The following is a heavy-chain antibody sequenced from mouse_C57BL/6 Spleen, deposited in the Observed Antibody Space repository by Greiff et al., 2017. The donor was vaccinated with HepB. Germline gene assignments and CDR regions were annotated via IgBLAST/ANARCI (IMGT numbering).Heavy chain of an antibody. CDR1: GYSITSGYY. D-gene: IGHD1-1*01. Sequence: VQLQQSGPGLVKPSQSLSLTCSVTGYSITSGYYWNWIRQFPGNKQEWMGYISYDGSNNYNPSLKNRISITRDTSKNQFFLKLNSVTTEDTATYYCARDKITTVVATDYFDYWGQGTTLTVSS. V-gene: IGHV3-6*01. CDR3: ARDKITTVVATDYFDY. CDR2: ISYDGSN. J-gene: IGHJ2*01.